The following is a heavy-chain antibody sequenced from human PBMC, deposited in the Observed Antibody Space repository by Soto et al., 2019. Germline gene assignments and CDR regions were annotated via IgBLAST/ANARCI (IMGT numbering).Heavy chain of an antibody. J-gene: IGHJ4*02. CDR3: ASDGYGSGSYYIDY. V-gene: IGHV3-33*01. CDR2: IWYDGSNK. D-gene: IGHD3-10*01. Sequence: QVQLVESGGGVVQPGRSLRLSCAASGFTFSSYGMHWVRQAPGKGLEWVAVIWYDGSNKYYADSVKGRFTISRDNSKNTLYLQMNSLRAEDTAVYYCASDGYGSGSYYIDYWGQGTLVTVSS. CDR1: GFTFSSYG.